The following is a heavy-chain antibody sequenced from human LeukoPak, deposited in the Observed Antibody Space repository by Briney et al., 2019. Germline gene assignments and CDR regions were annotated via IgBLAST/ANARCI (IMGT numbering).Heavy chain of an antibody. D-gene: IGHD6-13*01. CDR3: TRGKSSSWYPEGSYYFDY. J-gene: IGHJ4*02. CDR2: IRSKAYGGTT. V-gene: IGHV3-49*04. Sequence: GGSLRLSCTASGFTLGDYAMSWVRQAPGKGLEWVGFIRSKAYGGTTEHAASVKGRFTISRDDSKSIAYLQMNSLKTEDTAVYYCTRGKSSSWYPEGSYYFDYWGQGTLVTVSS. CDR1: GFTLGDYA.